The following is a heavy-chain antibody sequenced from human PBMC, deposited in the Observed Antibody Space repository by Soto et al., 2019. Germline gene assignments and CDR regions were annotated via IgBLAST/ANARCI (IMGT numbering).Heavy chain of an antibody. J-gene: IGHJ6*02. CDR2: LYYGGT. D-gene: IGHD1-26*01. V-gene: IGHV4-61*01. CDR3: VRELVLTARPDDEYCYYALDV. CDR1: GVSVSNRTHY. Sequence: PSETLSLTCEVSGVSVSNRTHYWTWMRQPPGKGLEWIGFLYYGGTNYNPSLKSRLTISLDTSKNQISLNLSSVTAADTAVYYCVRELVLTARPDDEYCYYALDVWGQGTRVTVSS.